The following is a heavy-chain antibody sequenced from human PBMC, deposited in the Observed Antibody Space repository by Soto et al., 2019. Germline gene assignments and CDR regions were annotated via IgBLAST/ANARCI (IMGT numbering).Heavy chain of an antibody. Sequence: SETLSLTCTVSGRTFNINADFWYLAWIRQPPGKGLEWIGSIDNGGNTHYNAPLKSRVIISADTSKNQFSLSLTSVTAADTAVYYCVKRSLCMPPTWGQGIQVTFPS. CDR2: IDNGGNT. J-gene: IGHJ4*02. CDR1: GRTFNINADF. D-gene: IGHD2-8*01. V-gene: IGHV4-39*01. CDR3: VKRSLCMPPT.